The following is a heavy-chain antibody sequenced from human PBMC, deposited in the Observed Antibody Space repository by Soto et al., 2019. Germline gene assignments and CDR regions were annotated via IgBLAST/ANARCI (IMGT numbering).Heavy chain of an antibody. CDR2: IYPGDSDT. CDR1: GYSFTSYW. V-gene: IGHV5-51*01. CDR3: GRVYDSSGYPVDY. J-gene: IGHJ4*02. D-gene: IGHD3-22*01. Sequence: GSLKISCKGSGYSFTSYWIGWVRQMPGKGLEWMGIIYPGDSDTRYSPSFQGQVTISADKSISTAYLQWSSLKSSDIAMYYCGRVYDSSGYPVDYWGQGTLVTVSS.